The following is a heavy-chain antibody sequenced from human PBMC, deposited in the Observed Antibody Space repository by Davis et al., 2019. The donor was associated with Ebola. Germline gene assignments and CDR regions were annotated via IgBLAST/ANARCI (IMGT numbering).Heavy chain of an antibody. D-gene: IGHD2-2*01. CDR3: ARDNIVVVPAAMTYYYYGMDV. CDR2: ISFSGDAT. V-gene: IGHV3-48*03. Sequence: GGSLRLSCAASAFTFRSYQMNWVRQAPGKGLEWIAFISFSGDATSYADSVKGRFTISRDNAKNSLYLQMNSLRAEDTAVYYCARDNIVVVPAAMTYYYYGMDVWGQGTTVTVSS. J-gene: IGHJ6*02. CDR1: AFTFRSYQ.